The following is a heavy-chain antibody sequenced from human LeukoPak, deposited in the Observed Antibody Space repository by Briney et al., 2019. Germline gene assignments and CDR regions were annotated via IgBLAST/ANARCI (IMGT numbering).Heavy chain of an antibody. CDR2: XSSDLNVK. Sequence: GGSLRLSCAASGFTFRNYVIHWVHQAPGKGLEWVXVXSSDLNVKLYADSVKGRFTISRDNSRSTLYLQMNSLRPEDTAIYYCAREGYYGSGSPPSLYFDYWGQGTLVTVSS. J-gene: IGHJ4*02. V-gene: IGHV3-30-3*01. D-gene: IGHD3-10*01. CDR1: GFTFRNYV. CDR3: AREGYYGSGSPPSLYFDY.